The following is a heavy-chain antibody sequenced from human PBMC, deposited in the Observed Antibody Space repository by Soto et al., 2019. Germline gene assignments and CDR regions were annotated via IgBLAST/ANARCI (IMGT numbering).Heavy chain of an antibody. J-gene: IGHJ6*02. V-gene: IGHV1-2*02. CDR1: GYTFTGYY. Sequence: ASVKVSCKASGYTFTGYYMHWFRQAPGQGLEWMGWINPNSGGTNYAQKFQGRVTMTRDPSISTAYRGLSRLSPEDTAVYYCARGYCRCTRCHTSHYYYYGMDVSGQGTPVTV. CDR3: ARGYCRCTRCHTSHYYYYGMDV. D-gene: IGHD2-2*02. CDR2: INPNSGGT.